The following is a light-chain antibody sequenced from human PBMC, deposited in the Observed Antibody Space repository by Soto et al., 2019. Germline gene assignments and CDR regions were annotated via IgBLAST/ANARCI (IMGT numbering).Light chain of an antibody. V-gene: IGKV3-11*01. Sequence: VWKHPTAAPLSRAGGTTLSSWKTNRGISSYLATSHQKPGQAPRILIFDASNSATSIPARFRGSGSGTDLTLTISILEPEDFAVYLCQQRSNWPPLTFGEGTKVDIK. CDR2: DAS. CDR1: RGISSY. CDR3: QQRSNWPPLT. J-gene: IGKJ4*01.